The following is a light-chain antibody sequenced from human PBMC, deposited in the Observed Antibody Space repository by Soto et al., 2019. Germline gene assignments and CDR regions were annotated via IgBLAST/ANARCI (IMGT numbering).Light chain of an antibody. CDR2: GAS. CDR1: QSVSSN. V-gene: IGKV3-15*01. J-gene: IGKJ1*01. CDR3: QQYNNWQT. Sequence: EIVMTQSPATLSVSPGERATLSCRASQSVSSNLAWYQQKPGQAPRLLIYGASTRTTGIPARFSGSGSGTEFPLTISRLQSEYFAVYYCQQYNNWQTFGQGTKVEIK.